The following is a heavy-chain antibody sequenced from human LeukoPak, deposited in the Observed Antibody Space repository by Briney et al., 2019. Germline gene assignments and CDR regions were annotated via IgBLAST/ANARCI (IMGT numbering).Heavy chain of an antibody. CDR3: ARDSELSAMVDY. Sequence: ASVKVSCKASGYTFTGYYMHWVRQAPGQGLEWMGWINPNSGGTNYAQKFQGRVTMTRDTSISTAYMELSRLRSDDTAAYYCARDSELSAMVDYWGQGTLVTVSS. CDR2: INPNSGGT. J-gene: IGHJ4*02. CDR1: GYTFTGYY. V-gene: IGHV1-2*02. D-gene: IGHD5-18*01.